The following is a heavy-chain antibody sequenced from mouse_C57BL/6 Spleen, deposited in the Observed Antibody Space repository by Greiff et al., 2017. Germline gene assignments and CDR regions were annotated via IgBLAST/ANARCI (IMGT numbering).Heavy chain of an antibody. CDR1: GYTFTSYW. CDR3: ARNYDYDY. V-gene: IGHV1-55*01. J-gene: IGHJ2*01. CDR2: IYPGSGST. Sequence: QVQLQQPGAELVKPGASVKMSCKASGYTFTSYWITWVKQRPGQGLEWIGDIYPGSGSTNYNEKFKSKATMTVDTSSNTAFMQLSHLTAEDSAVYYCARNYDYDYWGQGTTLTVSS. D-gene: IGHD2-4*01.